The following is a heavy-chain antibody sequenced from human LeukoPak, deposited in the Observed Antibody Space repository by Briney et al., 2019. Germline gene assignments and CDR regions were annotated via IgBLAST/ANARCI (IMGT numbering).Heavy chain of an antibody. CDR1: GGSFSGYY. CDR3: ARRRGDDSEIYYIKYYYYYYMDA. Sequence: PSETLSLTCAVYGGSFSGYYWNWIRQPPGKVLEWIGVINHSGRTNYIPSLKSRVTISVDTSKNQFSLKLSSVTAADTAVYYCARRRGDDSEIYYIKYYYYYYMDAWGKGTTVTVSS. CDR2: INHSGRT. J-gene: IGHJ6*03. D-gene: IGHD3-10*01. V-gene: IGHV4-34*01.